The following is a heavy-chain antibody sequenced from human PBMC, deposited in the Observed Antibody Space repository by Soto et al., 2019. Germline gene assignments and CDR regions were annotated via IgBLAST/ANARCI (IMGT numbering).Heavy chain of an antibody. V-gene: IGHV4-34*01. CDR3: ARGRGDGYNQNWYFDL. CDR1: GGSFSGYY. J-gene: IGHJ2*01. D-gene: IGHD3-10*01. Sequence: QVHLQQWGAGLLKPSETLSLTCAVYGGSFSGYYWSWIRQPPGKGLEWIGEINNGGSSNYNPSPKSRGSMSVGTSNNQFSLKLTSVTAADTAVYYCARGRGDGYNQNWYFDLWGRGTLVTVSS. CDR2: INNGGSS.